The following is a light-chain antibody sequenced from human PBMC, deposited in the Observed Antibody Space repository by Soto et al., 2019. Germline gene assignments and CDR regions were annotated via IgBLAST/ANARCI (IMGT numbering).Light chain of an antibody. V-gene: IGLV2-11*01. CDR2: DVS. CDR3: CSYAGSYTYV. Sequence: QSALTQPRSVSGSPGQSVTISCTGTSSDVGGYNYVSWYQHHPGKAPKVMIYDVSKRPSGVPVRFSGSKSGNTASLTISGLQAEDEADYYCCSYAGSYTYVFGTGTKLTVL. CDR1: SSDVGGYNY. J-gene: IGLJ1*01.